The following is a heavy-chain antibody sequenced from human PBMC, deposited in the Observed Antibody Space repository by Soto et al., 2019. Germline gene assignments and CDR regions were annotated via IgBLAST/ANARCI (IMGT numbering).Heavy chain of an antibody. D-gene: IGHD5-12*01. V-gene: IGHV1-3*01. J-gene: IGHJ4*02. CDR2: INAVNGNT. CDR1: GYTFTSYA. Sequence: GASVKLSCKASGYTFTSYAMHWVRQAPGQRLEWMGWINAVNGNTKYAQKFQGRVTITADEATSTAYMQLSRLRSDDTAVYYCVRVVAIPGYPDHWGQGTLVTVSS. CDR3: VRVVAIPGYPDH.